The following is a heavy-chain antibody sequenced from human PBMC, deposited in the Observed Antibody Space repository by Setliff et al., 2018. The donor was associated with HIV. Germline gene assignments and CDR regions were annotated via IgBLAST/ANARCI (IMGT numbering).Heavy chain of an antibody. D-gene: IGHD1-26*01. V-gene: IGHV3-48*01. CDR1: GFVFSDHS. CDR3: ARDQLRIPERWDFDF. J-gene: IGHJ4*02. CDR2: ITGTGTTV. Sequence: PGESLKISCAASGFVFSDHSFHWVRQAPGQGLEWLSYITGTGTTVSYADSVRGRFIISRDSVRNEVYLQIKRLRVEDTAVYYCARDQLRIPERWDFDFWGQGTLVTVSS.